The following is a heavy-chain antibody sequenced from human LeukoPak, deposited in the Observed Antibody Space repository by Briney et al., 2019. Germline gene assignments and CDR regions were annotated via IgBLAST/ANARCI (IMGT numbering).Heavy chain of an antibody. D-gene: IGHD3-22*01. J-gene: IGHJ4*02. Sequence: PGGSLRLSCAASGFTFDDYAMHWVRQAPGKGLEWVSGISWNSGSIGYADSVKGRFTISRDNAKNSLYLQMNSLGAEDTALYYCAKDFQYYDSSGYLDYWGQGTLVTVSS. CDR2: ISWNSGSI. CDR1: GFTFDDYA. CDR3: AKDFQYYDSSGYLDY. V-gene: IGHV3-9*01.